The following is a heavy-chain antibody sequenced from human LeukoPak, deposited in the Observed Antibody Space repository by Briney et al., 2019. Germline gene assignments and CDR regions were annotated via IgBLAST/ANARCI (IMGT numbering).Heavy chain of an antibody. J-gene: IGHJ6*03. D-gene: IGHD2-2*01. CDR3: ARYCSSTSCLYGEYYYYYYMDV. Sequence: GGSLRLSCAASGFTFSSYGMHWVRQAPGKGLEWVAVISYDGSNKYYADSVKGRFTISRDNSKNTLYLQMNSLRAEDTAVYYCARYCSSTSCLYGEYYYYYYMDVWGKGTTVTVSS. CDR2: ISYDGSNK. V-gene: IGHV3-30*03. CDR1: GFTFSSYG.